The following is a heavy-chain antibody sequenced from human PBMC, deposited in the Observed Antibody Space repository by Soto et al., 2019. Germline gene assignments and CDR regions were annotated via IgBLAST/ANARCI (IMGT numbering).Heavy chain of an antibody. V-gene: IGHV4-34*01. CDR2: INHSGST. CDR3: ARGFSGSYFG. Sequence: QVQLQQWGAGLLKPSETLSLTCAVYGGSFSGYYWSWIRQPPGKGLEWIGEINHSGSTNYNPSLKRRVTISVDTSKNQFSLKLSSVTAADTAVYYCARGFSGSYFGWGQGTLVTVSS. CDR1: GGSFSGYY. D-gene: IGHD1-26*01. J-gene: IGHJ4*02.